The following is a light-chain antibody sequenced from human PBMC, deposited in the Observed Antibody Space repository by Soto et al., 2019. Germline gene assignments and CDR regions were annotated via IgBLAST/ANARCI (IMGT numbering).Light chain of an antibody. Sequence: DIVLTQSPGTLSLSPGERATLSCRASQTVRSNFLAWYQRKPGQTPRLLIYGASSRDTGIPDRFSGSGSGTDFTLTISRLEPEDFAVYYCQKYGSSPMYSFGQGTKVEIK. J-gene: IGKJ2*03. V-gene: IGKV3-20*01. CDR3: QKYGSSPMYS. CDR2: GAS. CDR1: QTVRSNF.